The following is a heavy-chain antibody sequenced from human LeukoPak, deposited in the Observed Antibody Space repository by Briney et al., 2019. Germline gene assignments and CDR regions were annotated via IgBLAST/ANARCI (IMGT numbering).Heavy chain of an antibody. CDR2: NGTAGDT. V-gene: IGHV3-13*03. J-gene: IGHJ4*02. CDR3: ARVPRARGITGYFFDY. CDR1: GFTFSSYD. D-gene: IGHD2-21*01. Sequence: GGSLRLSCAACGFTFSSYDMHGVRQATGKGLEWVSANGTAGDTYYPGSVKGQFTISRENAKNSLYLQTNSLRPDDTGVYYCARVPRARGITGYFFDYWGQGTLVTVSS.